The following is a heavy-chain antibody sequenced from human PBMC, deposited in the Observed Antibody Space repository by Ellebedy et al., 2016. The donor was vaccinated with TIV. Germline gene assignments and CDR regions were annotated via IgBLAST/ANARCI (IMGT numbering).Heavy chain of an antibody. CDR1: GASISTFY. D-gene: IGHD3-3*01. V-gene: IGHV4-59*13. J-gene: IGHJ4*02. Sequence: SETLSLXXTVSGASISTFYWGWIRQPPGKGLEWIGYSGSTNSNPSLKSRVTISLDTSKNHFSLKLSSVTAADTAVYFCARDIKYEIDHWGQGTLVTVSS. CDR2: SGST. CDR3: ARDIKYEIDH.